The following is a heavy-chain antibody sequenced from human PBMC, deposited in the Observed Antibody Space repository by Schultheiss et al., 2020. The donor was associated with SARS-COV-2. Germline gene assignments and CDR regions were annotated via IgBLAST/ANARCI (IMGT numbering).Heavy chain of an antibody. CDR1: GFTVSSNY. D-gene: IGHD3-3*01. J-gene: IGHJ4*02. Sequence: GESLKISCAASGFTVSSNYMSWVRQAPGKGLEWVSAISGSGGSTYYADSLKGRFTISRDNAKNSLYLQMNSLRAEDTAVYYCARVVFGSGPFDYWGQGTLVTVSS. CDR2: ISGSGGST. CDR3: ARVVFGSGPFDY. V-gene: IGHV3-53*01.